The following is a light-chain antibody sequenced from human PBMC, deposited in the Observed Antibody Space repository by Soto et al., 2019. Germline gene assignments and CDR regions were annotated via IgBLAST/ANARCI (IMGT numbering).Light chain of an antibody. J-gene: IGKJ1*01. CDR2: DAS. Sequence: DIPMTQKHSTLPASVRDRVTITYRASQTISSWLAWSQQKPGTAPDLLIYDASRLAGGVPSRFSGSKSGIEFTRTIGGLLPDDFATCFCRQYYKFSEFGQGAIV. CDR1: QTISSW. V-gene: IGKV1-5*01. CDR3: RQYYKFSE.